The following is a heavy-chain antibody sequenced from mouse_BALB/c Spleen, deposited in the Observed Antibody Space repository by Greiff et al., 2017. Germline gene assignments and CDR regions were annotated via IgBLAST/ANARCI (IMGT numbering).Heavy chain of an antibody. D-gene: IGHD2-2*01. CDR1: GFTFSSYA. J-gene: IGHJ4*01. V-gene: IGHV5-9-3*01. CDR3: ARQGGYGYDVYYAMDY. Sequence: EVQGVESGGGLVKPGGSLKLSCAASGFTFSSYAMSWVRQTPEKRLEWVATISSGGSYTYYPDSVKGRFTISRDNAKNTLYLQMSSLRSEDTAMYYCARQGGYGYDVYYAMDYWGQGTSVTVSS. CDR2: ISSGGSYT.